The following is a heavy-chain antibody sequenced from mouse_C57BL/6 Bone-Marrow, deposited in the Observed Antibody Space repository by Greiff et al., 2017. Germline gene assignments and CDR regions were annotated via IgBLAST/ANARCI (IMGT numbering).Heavy chain of an antibody. J-gene: IGHJ4*01. D-gene: IGHD1-1*01. CDR3: AVPTVARHYYAMDY. V-gene: IGHV2-2*01. CDR2: IWSGGST. Sequence: QVTLKESGPGLVQPSQSLSITCTVSGFSLTSYGVHWVRQSPGKGLEWLGVIWSGGSTDYNAAFISRLSISKDNSKSQVFFKMNSLQADDTAIYYCAVPTVARHYYAMDYWGQGTSVTVSS. CDR1: GFSLTSYG.